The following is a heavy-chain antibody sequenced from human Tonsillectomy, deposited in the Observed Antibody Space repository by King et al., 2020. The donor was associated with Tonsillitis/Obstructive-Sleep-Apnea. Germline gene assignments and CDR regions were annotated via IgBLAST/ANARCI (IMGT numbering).Heavy chain of an antibody. D-gene: IGHD3-10*01. V-gene: IGHV4-34*01. Sequence: VQLQQWGAGLLKPSETLSLTCAVYGGSFSGYYWTWIRQPPGKGLEWVGEINHGGSTNYNPSLKSRVTISIDTSKNQFSLKLRSVTAADTAVYYCARLLLLTMVQGDAFDIWGQGTMVTVSS. CDR2: INHGGST. CDR1: GGSFSGYY. J-gene: IGHJ3*02. CDR3: ARLLLLTMVQGDAFDI.